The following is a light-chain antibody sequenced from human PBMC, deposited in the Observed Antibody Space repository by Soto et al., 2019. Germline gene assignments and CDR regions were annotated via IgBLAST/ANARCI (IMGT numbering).Light chain of an antibody. CDR3: QEYNSGPRAT. CDR1: QSVRNN. J-gene: IGKJ4*01. CDR2: GAS. Sequence: IVLTQSASTLSLSPGERATLSCRASQSVRNNVAWYQQKPGQAPMLRIYGASTRATGVPDRFSGSGSGTDFTHTISRLESEDCGVYYCQEYNSGPRATFGGGTKG. V-gene: IGKV3D-15*01.